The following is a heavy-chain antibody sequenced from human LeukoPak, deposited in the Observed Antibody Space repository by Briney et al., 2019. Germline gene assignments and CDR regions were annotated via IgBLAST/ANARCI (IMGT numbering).Heavy chain of an antibody. CDR3: ASNGDYAYVRGYFDY. CDR2: ISSSSSTI. Sequence: GGSLRLSCAASGFTFSSYSMNWVRQAPGKGLEWVSYISSSSSTIYYADSVKGRFTISRDNAKNSLYLQMNSLRAEDTAVYYCASNGDYAYVRGYFDYWGQGTLVTVSS. J-gene: IGHJ4*02. D-gene: IGHD4-17*01. CDR1: GFTFSSYS. V-gene: IGHV3-48*04.